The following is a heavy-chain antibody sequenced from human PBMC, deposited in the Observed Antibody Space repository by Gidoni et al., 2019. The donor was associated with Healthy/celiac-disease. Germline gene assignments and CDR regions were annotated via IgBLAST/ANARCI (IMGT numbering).Heavy chain of an antibody. J-gene: IGHJ4*02. Sequence: EVQLVESGGGLVQPGGSLRLSCAASGFPFSSYSMNWVRQAPGKGLEWVSYISSSSSTIYYADSMKGRFTISRDNAKNSLYLQMNSLRAEDTTVYYCARVGRPHGDHPGGYWGQGTLVTVSS. V-gene: IGHV3-48*01. CDR1: GFPFSSYS. CDR3: ARVGRPHGDHPGGY. CDR2: ISSSSSTI. D-gene: IGHD4-17*01.